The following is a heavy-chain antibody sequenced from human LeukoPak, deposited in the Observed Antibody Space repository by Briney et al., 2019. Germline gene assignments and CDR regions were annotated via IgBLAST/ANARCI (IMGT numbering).Heavy chain of an antibody. V-gene: IGHV4-39*01. CDR2: IYYSGST. J-gene: IGHJ6*03. D-gene: IGHD2-2*02. CDR3: ARQGLAYCSSTGCHKTNYYYYYMDV. CDR1: GGSISSSSYY. Sequence: SETLSLTCTVSGGSISSSSYYWGWIRQPPGKGLEWIGSIYYSGSTYYNPSLKSRVTISVDTSKNQFSLKLCSVTAADTAVYYCARQGLAYCSSTGCHKTNYYYYYMDVWGKGTTVTVSS.